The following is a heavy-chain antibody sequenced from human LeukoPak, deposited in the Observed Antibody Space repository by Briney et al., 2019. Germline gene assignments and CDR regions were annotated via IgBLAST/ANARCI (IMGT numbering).Heavy chain of an antibody. CDR2: IIPIFGTA. Sequence: ASVKVSCKASGGTFSSYAISWVRQAPGQGLEWMGGIIPIFGTANYAQKFQGRVTITTDESTSTAYMELSSLRSEDTAVYYCARDPLISSSWYGEPAYYFDYWGQGTLVTVSS. V-gene: IGHV1-69*05. CDR1: GGTFSSYA. J-gene: IGHJ4*02. CDR3: ARDPLISSSWYGEPAYYFDY. D-gene: IGHD6-13*01.